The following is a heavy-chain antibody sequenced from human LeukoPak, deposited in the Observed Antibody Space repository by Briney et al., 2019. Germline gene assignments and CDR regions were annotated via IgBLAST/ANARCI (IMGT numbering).Heavy chain of an antibody. J-gene: IGHJ4*02. CDR3: ARGLYRQEFDY. V-gene: IGHV1-2*04. CDR2: INPNSGDA. D-gene: IGHD2-2*02. Sequence: ASVKVSCKASGYTFTSYAMHWVRQAPGQRLEWMGWINPNSGDADYAQNFQGWVTTTRDTSISTAYMELSRLRSDDTAVYYCARGLYRQEFDYWGQGTLVTVSS. CDR1: GYTFTSYA.